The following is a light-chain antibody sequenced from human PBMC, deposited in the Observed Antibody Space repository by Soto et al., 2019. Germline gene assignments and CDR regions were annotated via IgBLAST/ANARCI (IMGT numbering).Light chain of an antibody. CDR1: QSISSY. J-gene: IGKJ1*01. V-gene: IGKV1-39*01. CDR3: QHYNSYSEA. CDR2: ASS. Sequence: DIQMTQSPSSLSASVGDRVTITCRAGQSISSYLNWYQQQPRKAPKLLIYASSNLQSGVPSRFSGSGSGTDFTLTISSLQPDDFATYYCQHYNSYSEAFGQGTKVELK.